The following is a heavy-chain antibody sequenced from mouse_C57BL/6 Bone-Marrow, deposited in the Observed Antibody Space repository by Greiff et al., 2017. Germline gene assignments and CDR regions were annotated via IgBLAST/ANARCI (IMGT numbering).Heavy chain of an antibody. V-gene: IGHV14-4*01. Sequence: VQLKQSGAELVRPGASVKLSCTASGFNIKDDYMHWVKQRPEQGLEWIGWIDPENGDTEYASKFQGKATITADTSAKTAYLQLSSLTSEDTAVYYCTTSGKDYWGQGTTLTVSS. J-gene: IGHJ2*01. CDR3: TTSGKDY. CDR2: IDPENGDT. CDR1: GFNIKDDY. D-gene: IGHD3-1*01.